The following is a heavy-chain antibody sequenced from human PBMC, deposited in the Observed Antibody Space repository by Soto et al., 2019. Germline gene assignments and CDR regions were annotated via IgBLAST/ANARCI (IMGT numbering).Heavy chain of an antibody. J-gene: IGHJ5*01. V-gene: IGHV3-7*03. Sequence: EVQVVESGGGLVQPGGSLRVSCVGSGFTFRRYWMSWVRQAPGKGLEGVANIRPDGSEKYYVDSVKGRFTISRDNAKNSLYLQMSSLRAEDTAVYYCAREEGATVANNWFDSWGQGALVTVSS. CDR2: IRPDGSEK. CDR1: GFTFRRYW. D-gene: IGHD4-17*01. CDR3: AREEGATVANNWFDS.